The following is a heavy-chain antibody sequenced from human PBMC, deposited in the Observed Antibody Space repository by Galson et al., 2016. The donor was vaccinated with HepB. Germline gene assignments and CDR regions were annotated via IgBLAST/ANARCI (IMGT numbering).Heavy chain of an antibody. CDR3: AREQTYDFWSGSGGYFDY. V-gene: IGHV3-30-3*01. D-gene: IGHD3-3*01. J-gene: IGHJ4*02. Sequence: SLRLSCAASGFMFGSFTMNWVRQTPGKGLEWVAFVSYDGSNKYYADSVKGRLTISRDNSKNTVYLQIDSLRPEDTGVYYCAREQTYDFWSGSGGYFDYWGQGSLVSVSS. CDR1: GFMFGSFT. CDR2: VSYDGSNK.